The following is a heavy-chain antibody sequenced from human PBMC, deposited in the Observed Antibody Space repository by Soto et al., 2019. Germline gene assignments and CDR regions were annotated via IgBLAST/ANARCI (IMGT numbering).Heavy chain of an antibody. Sequence: ASVKVSCKASGYTFTSYAMHWVRQAPGQRLEWMGWINAGNGNTKYSQKFQGRVTITRDTSASTAYMELSSLRSEDTAVYYCARDKLRYYYDSSGYYYDYWGQGTLV. CDR3: ARDKLRYYYDSSGYYYDY. CDR2: INAGNGNT. CDR1: GYTFTSYA. V-gene: IGHV1-3*01. D-gene: IGHD3-22*01. J-gene: IGHJ4*02.